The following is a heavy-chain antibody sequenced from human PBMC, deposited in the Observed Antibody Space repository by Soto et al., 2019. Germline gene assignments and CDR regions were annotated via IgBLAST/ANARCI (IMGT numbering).Heavy chain of an antibody. J-gene: IGHJ4*02. CDR1: GYTFTSFA. D-gene: IGHD6-13*01. V-gene: IGHV1-3*05. Sequence: QVQLVQSGAEEKKPGASMKVFCKASGYTFTSFALHWVRQAPGQSLEWMGWINPGNGNTKYSQKFQGRITITRDTSASTAYMELNSLRSEDTAVYYCARDVAALDYWGQGTLVTVSS. CDR3: ARDVAALDY. CDR2: INPGNGNT.